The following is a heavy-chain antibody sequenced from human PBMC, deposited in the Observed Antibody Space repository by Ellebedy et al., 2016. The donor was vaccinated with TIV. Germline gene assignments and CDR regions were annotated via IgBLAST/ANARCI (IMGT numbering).Heavy chain of an antibody. CDR3: SRDVSYYYDSSGYFSRYYYYYGMDV. J-gene: IGHJ6*02. D-gene: IGHD3-22*01. CDR1: GGSISSYY. Sequence: GSLRLSCTVSGGSISSYYWSWIRQPAGKGLEWIGRIYTSGSTNYNPSLKSRVTMSVDTSKKQFSLKLSSVTASDTAVYYCSRDVSYYYDSSGYFSRYYYYYGMDVWGQGTTVTVSS. CDR2: IYTSGST. V-gene: IGHV4-4*07.